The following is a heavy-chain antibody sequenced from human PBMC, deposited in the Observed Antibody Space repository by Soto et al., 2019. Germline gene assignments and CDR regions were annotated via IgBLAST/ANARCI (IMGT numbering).Heavy chain of an antibody. V-gene: IGHV1-46*01. CDR2: INPSGGST. CDR3: ARGSWSQGASDI. J-gene: IGHJ3*02. CDR1: GYTFTSYY. Sequence: GASVRVSCKASGYTFTSYYMHWVRQAPGQGLEWMGIINPSGGSTSYAQKFKGRVTMTRDTSTSTVYMELSSLRSEDTAVYYCARGSWSQGASDIWGQGTMVTVSS.